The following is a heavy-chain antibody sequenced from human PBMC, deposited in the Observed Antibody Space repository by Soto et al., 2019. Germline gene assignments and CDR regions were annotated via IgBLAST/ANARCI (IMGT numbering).Heavy chain of an antibody. V-gene: IGHV1-8*01. CDR1: GYTFTSYD. J-gene: IGHJ4*02. Sequence: ASVKVSCKASGYTFTSYDINWVRQATGQGLEWMGWMNPNSGNTGYAQKFQGRVTITADESTSTAYTELSSLRSEDTAVYYCAREGKENIYYYDSSGSLGFAYDYWGQGTLVTVSS. CDR2: MNPNSGNT. CDR3: AREGKENIYYYDSSGSLGFAYDY. D-gene: IGHD3-22*01.